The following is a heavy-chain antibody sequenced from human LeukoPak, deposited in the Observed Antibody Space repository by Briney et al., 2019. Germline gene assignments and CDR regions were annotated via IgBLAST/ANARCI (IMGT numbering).Heavy chain of an antibody. J-gene: IGHJ4*02. CDR1: GYSFSTYW. Sequence: GASLKISCKGSGYSFSTYWIGWVRQMPGKGLEWMGIIYPGDSDTRYSPSFQGQVTISADKSISTTYLQWSSLEASDIAMYYCARLYDFDRSGYYYVGDYWGQGTLVTVSS. V-gene: IGHV5-51*01. D-gene: IGHD3-22*01. CDR2: IYPGDSDT. CDR3: ARLYDFDRSGYYYVGDY.